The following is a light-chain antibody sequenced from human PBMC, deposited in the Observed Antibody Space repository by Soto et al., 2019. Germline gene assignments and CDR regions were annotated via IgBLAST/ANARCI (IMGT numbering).Light chain of an antibody. J-gene: IGKJ1*01. CDR3: QQYNSYWT. CDR1: QDVGKW. CDR2: GAS. Sequence: DIQMTQSPPSLSASVGDRVTITFRASQDVGKWLAWYQQKPGKAPTLLIHGASSLQSGVPPRYSGSGYGTEFTLTISSLQPDDFATYYCQQYNSYWTFGQGTKVDIK. V-gene: IGKV1D-16*01.